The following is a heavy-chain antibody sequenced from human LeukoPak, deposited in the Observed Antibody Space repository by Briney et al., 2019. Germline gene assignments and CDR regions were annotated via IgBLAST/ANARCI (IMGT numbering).Heavy chain of an antibody. J-gene: IGHJ4*02. V-gene: IGHV4-4*07. CDR2: ISGSGVI. CDR1: GGPITTYY. CDR3: ARAQYSNGWGHIDY. D-gene: IGHD6-19*01. Sequence: PSETLSLTCTVSGGPITTYYLSWIRQSAGMGLEWIGRISGSGVITYNPSLKSRVILSLDTSNNHFSLKLISVTAADTAVYYCARAQYSNGWGHIDYWGQGTLVTVSS.